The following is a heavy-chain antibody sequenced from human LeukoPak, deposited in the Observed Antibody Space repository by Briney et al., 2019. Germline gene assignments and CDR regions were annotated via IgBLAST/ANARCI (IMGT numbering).Heavy chain of an antibody. J-gene: IGHJ3*02. CDR2: IYSGGST. D-gene: IGHD2-21*02. V-gene: IGHV3-53*01. CDR1: GFTVSSNY. Sequence: GGSLRLSCAASGFTVSSNYMSWVRQAPGKGLEWVSVIYSGGSTYYADSVKGRFTISRDNSKNTLYLRMNSLRAEDTAVYYCARVEGLAYCGGDCSTGAFDIWGQGTMVTVSS. CDR3: ARVEGLAYCGGDCSTGAFDI.